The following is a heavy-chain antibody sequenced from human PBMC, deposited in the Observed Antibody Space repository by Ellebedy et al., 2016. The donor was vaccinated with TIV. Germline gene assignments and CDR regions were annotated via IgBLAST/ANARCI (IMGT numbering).Heavy chain of an antibody. CDR1: GVTVSSDF. CDR2: INHSENT. V-gene: IGHV4-34*01. Sequence: GSLRLSCGVSGVTVSSDFMSWVRQAPGKGLEWIGEINHSENTNYSPSLRSRVTISVDTSKNQVSLKLSSVTTADTAVYYCTRCPRGLTLWTRWFDPWGQGTLVSVSS. CDR3: TRCPRGLTLWTRWFDP. D-gene: IGHD3/OR15-3a*01. J-gene: IGHJ5*02.